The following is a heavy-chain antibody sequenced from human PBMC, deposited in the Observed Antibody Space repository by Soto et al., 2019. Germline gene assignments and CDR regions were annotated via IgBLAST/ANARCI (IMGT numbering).Heavy chain of an antibody. J-gene: IGHJ4*02. CDR3: ARTQIVAATSFDY. D-gene: IGHD1-26*01. CDR1: GYTFTGYY. CDR2: INPNSGGT. Sequence: ASVKVSCKASGYTFTGYYMHWVRQAPGQGLEWMGWINPNSGGTNYAQKFQGWVTMTRDTSISTAYMELSRLRSDDTAVYYCARTQIVAATSFDYWGQGTMVTLFS. V-gene: IGHV1-2*04.